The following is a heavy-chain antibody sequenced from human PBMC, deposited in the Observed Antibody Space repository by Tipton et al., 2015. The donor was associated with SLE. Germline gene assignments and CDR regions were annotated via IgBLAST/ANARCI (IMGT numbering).Heavy chain of an antibody. Sequence: GLVKPSETLSLTCTVSGGSISSHYWSWIRRPPGKALEWIAYINYSGSTNYNPSLKSRVTMSVDTSKNQFSLKLSSVATADTAVYYCMRRSSSGLRDFDSWGQGTLVTVSS. D-gene: IGHD6-19*01. V-gene: IGHV4-59*11. CDR3: MRRSSSGLRDFDS. J-gene: IGHJ4*02. CDR2: INYSGST. CDR1: GGSISSHY.